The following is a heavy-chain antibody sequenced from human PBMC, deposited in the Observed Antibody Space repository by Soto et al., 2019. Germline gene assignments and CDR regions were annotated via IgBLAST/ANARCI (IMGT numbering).Heavy chain of an antibody. J-gene: IGHJ3*01. V-gene: IGHV1-24*01. Sequence: ASVKVSCKVSGYTLTELSMHWVRQAPGKGLEWMGGFDPEDGETIYAQKFQGRVTMTEDTSTDTAYMELSSLRSEDTAVYYCATPLDTMVRGEGDAFDFWGQGTMVTVSS. D-gene: IGHD3-10*01. CDR3: ATPLDTMVRGEGDAFDF. CDR2: FDPEDGET. CDR1: GYTLTELS.